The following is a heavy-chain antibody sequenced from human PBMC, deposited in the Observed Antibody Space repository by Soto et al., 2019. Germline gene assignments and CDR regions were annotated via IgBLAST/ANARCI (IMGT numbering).Heavy chain of an antibody. CDR3: AKESVGDYDYYDSSGYYPSYYFDY. Sequence: SLRLSCAASGFTFSSYAMSWVRQAPGKGLEWVSAISGSGGSTYYADSVKGRFTISRDNSKNTLYLQMNSLRAEDTAVYYCAKESVGDYDYYDSSGYYPSYYFDYWGQGTLVTVSS. CDR2: ISGSGGST. CDR1: GFTFSSYA. V-gene: IGHV3-23*01. J-gene: IGHJ4*02. D-gene: IGHD3-22*01.